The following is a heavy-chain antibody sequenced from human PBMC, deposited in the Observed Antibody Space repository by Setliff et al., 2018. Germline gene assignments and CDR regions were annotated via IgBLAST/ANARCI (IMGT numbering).Heavy chain of an antibody. J-gene: IGHJ3*02. V-gene: IGHV4-59*01. CDR1: GVSTRSYW. Sequence: SETLSLTCSVSGVSTRSYWWSWIRQPPGKGLEWIGYIYYSGSTSYNPSLESRVSISIDTSKNQFSLKLTSATAAGTAVYYCAGWHYYDNGATYAFDIWGQGTLVTVSS. CDR2: IYYSGST. D-gene: IGHD3-22*01. CDR3: AGWHYYDNGATYAFDI.